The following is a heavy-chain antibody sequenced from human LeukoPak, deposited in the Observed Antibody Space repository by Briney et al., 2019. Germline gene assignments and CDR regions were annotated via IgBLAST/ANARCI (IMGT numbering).Heavy chain of an antibody. Sequence: PGGSLRLSCAASGFTVSSNYMSWVRQAPGKGLEWVSVIYSGGSTYYADSVKGRFTISRDNSKNTLYLQMNSLRAEDTAVYYCARDWKRYYDSRGAFDIWGQGTMVTVSS. CDR3: ARDWKRYYDSRGAFDI. J-gene: IGHJ3*02. CDR2: IYSGGST. V-gene: IGHV3-66*01. CDR1: GFTVSSNY. D-gene: IGHD3-22*01.